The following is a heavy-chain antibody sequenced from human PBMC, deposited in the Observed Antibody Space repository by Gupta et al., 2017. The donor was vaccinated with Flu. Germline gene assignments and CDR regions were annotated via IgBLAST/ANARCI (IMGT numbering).Heavy chain of an antibody. D-gene: IGHD4-4*01. CDR2: IREDGNEK. CDR3: VRRYSSTADH. CDR1: GFTFSNYW. V-gene: IGHV3-7*04. J-gene: IGHJ4*02. Sequence: EVQLVESGGGLVQPGGSLRLSCVASGFTFSNYWMGWVRQAPGRRLEWVANIREDGNEKYYGDSVRGRFTISRDNAEKSVYLQMDGRRGEDTALYYCVRRYSSTADHGGQGTRVTVSS.